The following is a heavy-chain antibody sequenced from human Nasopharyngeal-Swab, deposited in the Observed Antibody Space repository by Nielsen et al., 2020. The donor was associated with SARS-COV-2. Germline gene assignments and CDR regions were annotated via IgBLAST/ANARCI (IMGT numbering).Heavy chain of an antibody. D-gene: IGHD3-10*01. J-gene: IGHJ3*02. CDR1: GFSFSNSV. V-gene: IGHV3-23*01. Sequence: GESLKLSCIASGFSFSNSVMNWVRQAPGKGPEWVSLMTGSGAMIYYAASVKGRFTISRDNSKNTLYLQMNSLRVEDSAVYYCAKDFSGNGDLDIWGQGTTVVVSS. CDR3: AKDFSGNGDLDI. CDR2: MTGSGAMI.